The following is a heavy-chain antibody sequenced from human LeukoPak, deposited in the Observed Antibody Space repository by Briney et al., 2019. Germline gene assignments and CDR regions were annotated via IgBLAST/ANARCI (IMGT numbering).Heavy chain of an antibody. CDR2: ISSNGGST. CDR3: VKDHGYSSAWYVRGLDY. D-gene: IGHD6-19*01. Sequence: GGSLRLSCSASGXTFSGHAMHWVRQAPGKGLEYVSAISSNGGSTHYADSVKGRFTISRDNSKNTLYLQMSSLRAEVTAVYYCVKDHGYSSAWYVRGLDYWGQGTLVTVSS. CDR1: GXTFSGHA. V-gene: IGHV3-64D*09. J-gene: IGHJ4*02.